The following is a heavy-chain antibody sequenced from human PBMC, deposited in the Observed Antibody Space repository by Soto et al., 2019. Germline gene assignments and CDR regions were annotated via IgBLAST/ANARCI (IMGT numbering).Heavy chain of an antibody. CDR2: VYRTGST. Sequence: SETLSLTCAVSGGSISTSNWWSWVRQPPGKGLEWIGEVYRTGSTNYNPSLESRVIVSVDKSKNQFSLKLTSVTAADTAVYYCARARATVAAAAIFDCWGQGTLVTVSS. J-gene: IGHJ4*02. V-gene: IGHV4-4*02. D-gene: IGHD6-13*01. CDR1: GGSISTSNW. CDR3: ARARATVAAAAIFDC.